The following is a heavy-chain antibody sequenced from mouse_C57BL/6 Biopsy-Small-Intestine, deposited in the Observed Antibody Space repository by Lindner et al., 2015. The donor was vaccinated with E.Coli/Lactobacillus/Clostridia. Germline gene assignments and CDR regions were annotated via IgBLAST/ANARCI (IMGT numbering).Heavy chain of an antibody. Sequence: SVKVSCKASRSVFSSYVIHWVRQGPGQRLEWMGWVNAGNAKTKYSQKFQGGVTITSDTSANTAYMELSSLRSEDTAVYYCAREIYYGSGSYYSESPDYWGQGTLVTVSS. CDR1: RSVFSSYV. CDR2: VNAGNAKT. J-gene: IGHJ4*01. CDR3: AREIYYGSGSYYSESPDY. D-gene: IGHD2-2*01. V-gene: IGHV1-54*02.